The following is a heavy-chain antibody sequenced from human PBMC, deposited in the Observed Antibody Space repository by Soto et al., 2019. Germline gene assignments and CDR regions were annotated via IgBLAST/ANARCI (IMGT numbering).Heavy chain of an antibody. D-gene: IGHD6-19*01. Sequence: ASVKVSCKASGYTFTSYGISWVRQAPGQGLEWMGWISAYNGNTNYAQKLQGRVTMTTDTPTSTAYMELRSLRSDDTAVYYCASAKSSGWYHDAFDIWGQGTMVTVS. V-gene: IGHV1-18*01. CDR2: ISAYNGNT. CDR1: GYTFTSYG. J-gene: IGHJ3*02. CDR3: ASAKSSGWYHDAFDI.